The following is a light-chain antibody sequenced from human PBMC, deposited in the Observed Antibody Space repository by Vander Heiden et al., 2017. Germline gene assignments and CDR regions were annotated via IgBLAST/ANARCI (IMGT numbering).Light chain of an antibody. J-gene: IGKJ2*01. CDR2: AAS. V-gene: IGKV1-39*01. Sequence: DIQMTQSPSSLSASVGDRVTITCRASQSISNYLNWYQQKPGKAPKLLIYAASSLQSGVPSRFSGSGSGTDFTLTISRLQPEDFATYYCQQSDSTPHTFGQGTKLEIK. CDR3: QQSDSTPHT. CDR1: QSISNY.